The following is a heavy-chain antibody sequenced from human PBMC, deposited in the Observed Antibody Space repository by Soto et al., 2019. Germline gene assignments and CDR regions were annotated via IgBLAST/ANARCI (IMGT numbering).Heavy chain of an antibody. CDR3: ARAWIQLWLRDRDYYGMDV. D-gene: IGHD5-18*01. CDR2: IIPIFGTA. V-gene: IGHV1-69*12. J-gene: IGHJ6*02. CDR1: GGTFSSYA. Sequence: QVQLVQSGAEVKKPGSSVKVSCKASGGTFSSYAISWVRQAPGQGLEWMGGIIPIFGTANYAQKFQGRVTITADESTSTAYMELSSLRSEDTAVYYCARAWIQLWLRDRDYYGMDVWGQGTTVTVSS.